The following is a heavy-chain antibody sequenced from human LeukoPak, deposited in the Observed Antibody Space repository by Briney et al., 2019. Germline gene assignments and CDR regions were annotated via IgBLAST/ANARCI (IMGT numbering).Heavy chain of an antibody. J-gene: IGHJ4*02. CDR2: ISSSSRTI. CDR1: GFIFTDYN. CDR3: AREGMGVGATSDY. Sequence: GGSLRLSCAASGFIFTDYNMNWVRQAPGKGLKWISYISSSSRTIYYADSVKGRFAISRDNAKNSVYLQLNNLRADDTAVYYCAREGMGVGATSDYWGQGALVTVSS. V-gene: IGHV3-48*01. D-gene: IGHD1-26*01.